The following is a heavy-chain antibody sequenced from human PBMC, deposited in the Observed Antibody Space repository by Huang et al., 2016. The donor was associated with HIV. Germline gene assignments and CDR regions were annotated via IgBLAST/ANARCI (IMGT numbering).Heavy chain of an antibody. CDR3: AREGITPSGTEVSGFDF. CDR2: VNPSGGGA. Sequence: QVQLVQSGAEVKKPGASVTISCKASGFSILIYYIHGVRQAPGQGLEWMGIVNPSGGGADYAQKFKGRVTMTRDTSTSTLYMELSSLRSEDTAVYCAREGITPSGTEVSGFDFWGQGTPVSVSS. J-gene: IGHJ5*01. V-gene: IGHV1-46*03. CDR1: GFSILIYY. D-gene: IGHD6-13*01.